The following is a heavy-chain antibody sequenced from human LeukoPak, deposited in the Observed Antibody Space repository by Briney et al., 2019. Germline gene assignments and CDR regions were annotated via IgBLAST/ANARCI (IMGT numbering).Heavy chain of an antibody. Sequence: PGGSLRLSCAASGFTFSSYAMSWVRQAPGKGLEGVSAISGSGGSTYYADSVKGRFTISRDNSKNTLYLQMNSLRAEDTAVYYCAKDPNYYGSGSYGDYWGQGTLVTVSS. CDR3: AKDPNYYGSGSYGDY. J-gene: IGHJ4*02. CDR1: GFTFSSYA. CDR2: ISGSGGST. V-gene: IGHV3-23*01. D-gene: IGHD3-10*01.